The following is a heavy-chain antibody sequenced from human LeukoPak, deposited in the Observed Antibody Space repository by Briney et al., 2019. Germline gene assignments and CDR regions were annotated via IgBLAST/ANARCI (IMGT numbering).Heavy chain of an antibody. CDR1: GGSISSSTYY. CDR3: ASGIDARSDSSD. V-gene: IGHV4-39*01. D-gene: IGHD6-19*01. J-gene: IGHJ4*02. CDR2: INYSGST. Sequence: SETLSLTCSVSGGSISSSTYYWGWVRQSPGKGLEWIGSINYSGSTYYNPSLKSRVTMSVEMYNNQFSLKLTSVTAADTAVYYCASGIDARSDSSDWGQGTLVTVSS.